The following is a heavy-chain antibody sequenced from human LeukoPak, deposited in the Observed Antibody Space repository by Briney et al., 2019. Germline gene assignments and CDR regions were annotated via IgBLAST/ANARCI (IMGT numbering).Heavy chain of an antibody. J-gene: IGHJ5*02. CDR3: ARDLINSYETNWLDP. V-gene: IGHV1-18*01. D-gene: IGHD5-18*01. CDR1: GYTFTSYG. CDR2: ISAYNGNT. Sequence: ASVKVSCKASGYTFTSYGISWVRQAPGQGLEWMGWISAYNGNTNYAQKLQGRVTMTTDTSTSTAYMELRSLRSDDTAVYYCARDLINSYETNWLDPWGQGTLVTVSS.